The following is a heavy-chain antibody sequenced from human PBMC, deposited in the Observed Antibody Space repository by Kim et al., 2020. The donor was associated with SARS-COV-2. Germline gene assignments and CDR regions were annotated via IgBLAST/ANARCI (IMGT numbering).Heavy chain of an antibody. CDR3: ARSGPLPVYYDRSGFDI. Sequence: SETLSLTCTVSGGSISSGDYYWSWIRQPPGQGLEWIGYIYYSGSTYYNPSLKSRVTISVDTAKNQFSLKLSSVTAADTAVYYCARSGPLPVYYDRSGFDIWGQGTMVTVSS. CDR1: GGSISSGDYY. CDR2: IYYSGST. D-gene: IGHD3-22*01. J-gene: IGHJ3*02. V-gene: IGHV4-30-4*01.